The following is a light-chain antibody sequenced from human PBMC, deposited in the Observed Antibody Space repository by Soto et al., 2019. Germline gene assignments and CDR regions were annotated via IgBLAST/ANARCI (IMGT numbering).Light chain of an antibody. CDR2: EVS. V-gene: IGLV2-14*01. J-gene: IGLJ7*01. CDR1: SSDVGGYNS. Sequence: QLVLTQPASVSGSPGQSITISCTGTSSDVGGYNSFSWYQQHPGKAPKLMIYEVSHRPSGVSDRFSGSKSGNTASLTSSGLQDEDEADYYCSANTSAISVVFGGGTQLTVL. CDR3: SANTSAISVV.